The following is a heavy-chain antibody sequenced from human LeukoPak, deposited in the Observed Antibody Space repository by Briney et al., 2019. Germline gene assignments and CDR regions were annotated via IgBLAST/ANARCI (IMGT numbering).Heavy chain of an antibody. J-gene: IGHJ4*02. V-gene: IGHV4-59*01. CDR3: ARHRGSGYPYFDY. Sequence: SETLSLTCTVSGGSINNYYWSWIRQPLGERLEWSGYIYYSGSTNYNPSLKSRVTISVDTSRNHFSLKLSSLTAADTAVYYCARHRGSGYPYFDYWGQGTLVTVSS. D-gene: IGHD3-22*01. CDR1: GGSINNYY. CDR2: IYYSGST.